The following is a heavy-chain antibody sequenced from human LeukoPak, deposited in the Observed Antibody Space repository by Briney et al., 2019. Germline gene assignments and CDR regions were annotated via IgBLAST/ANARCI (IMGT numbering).Heavy chain of an antibody. D-gene: IGHD2-15*01. Sequence: PGGSLRLSCAASGFTLSSYAMSWVRQAPGKGLEWVSLISGNAGSTYYADSVKGRFTISRDNSKNTLYLQMNSLRAEDTAVYYCAKDRPDGYCSGGSCLAGDYWGQGTLVTVSS. CDR2: ISGNAGST. J-gene: IGHJ4*02. CDR1: GFTLSSYA. CDR3: AKDRPDGYCSGGSCLAGDY. V-gene: IGHV3-23*01.